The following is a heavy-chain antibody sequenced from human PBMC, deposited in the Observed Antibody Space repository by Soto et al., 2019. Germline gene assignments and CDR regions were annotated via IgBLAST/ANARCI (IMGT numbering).Heavy chain of an antibody. CDR2: FDPEDGET. Sequence: QVQLVQSGAEVKKPGASVKVSCKVSGYTLTELSMHWVRQAPGKGLEWMGGFDPEDGETIYAQKFQGRVTMTEDTSTDTAYMELSSLRSEDTAVYYCATGPPVMGAARPYYYMDVWGKGTTVTVSS. D-gene: IGHD6-6*01. CDR3: ATGPPVMGAARPYYYMDV. CDR1: GYTLTELS. V-gene: IGHV1-24*01. J-gene: IGHJ6*03.